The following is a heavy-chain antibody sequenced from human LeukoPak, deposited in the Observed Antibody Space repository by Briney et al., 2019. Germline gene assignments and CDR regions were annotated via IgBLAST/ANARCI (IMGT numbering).Heavy chain of an antibody. J-gene: IGHJ4*02. D-gene: IGHD2-15*01. CDR2: ITADGNAA. CDR1: GFTFSGHW. CDR3: TRSGYSNGYDY. V-gene: IGHV3-74*03. Sequence: GGSLRLSCVASGFTFSGHWMHWVRQVPGKGLMAVSRITADGNAAAYADSVKGRFTISRDNAQNTLYLEMNSLTAEDTALYHCTRSGYSNGYDYWGQGTLVTVSS.